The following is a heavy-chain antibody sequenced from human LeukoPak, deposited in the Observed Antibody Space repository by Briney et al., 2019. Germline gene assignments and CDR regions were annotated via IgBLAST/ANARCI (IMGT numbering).Heavy chain of an antibody. Sequence: SETLSLTCTVPGGSVNSGSYYWSWIRQPPGKELEWIGYIYYSGSTNYNPSLKSRVTISVDTSTSTVYMELSSLRSEDTAVYYCARVRSIAARHKLYYGMDVWGQGTTVTVSS. CDR1: GGSVNSGSYY. D-gene: IGHD6-6*01. V-gene: IGHV4-61*01. CDR3: ARVRSIAARHKLYYGMDV. J-gene: IGHJ6*02. CDR2: IYYSGST.